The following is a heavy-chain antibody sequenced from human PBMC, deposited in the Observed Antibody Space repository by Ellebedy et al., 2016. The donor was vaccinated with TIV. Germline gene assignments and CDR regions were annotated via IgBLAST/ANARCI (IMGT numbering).Heavy chain of an antibody. CDR1: GYTFASYD. CDR3: ARGRRDNWSSYLFDH. CDR2: MNPKSGNT. D-gene: IGHD1-1*01. V-gene: IGHV1-8*01. Sequence: AASVKVSCKASGYTFASYDINWVRQPNGQGLEWMGWMNPKSGNTGNAQKFQGRVTMTRNTSISTAFMELSSLRSEDTAVYYCARGRRDNWSSYLFDHWGQGTLVPVSS. J-gene: IGHJ4*02.